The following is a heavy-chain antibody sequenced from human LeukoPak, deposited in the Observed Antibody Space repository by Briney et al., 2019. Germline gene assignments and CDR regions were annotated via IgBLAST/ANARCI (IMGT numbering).Heavy chain of an antibody. V-gene: IGHV3-23*01. CDR2: ISSSGAST. CDR1: GLTFSSYA. J-gene: IGHJ4*02. CDR3: AKDRGSSSPMRYYFDY. Sequence: PGGSLRLSCAAAGLTFSSYAMTWVRQAPGKGLEWVSSISSSGASTYHADSVKGRFTISRDNSKNTLYLQMNSLTAEDTAIYYCAKDRGSSSPMRYYFDYWGQGTLVTVSS. D-gene: IGHD6-19*01.